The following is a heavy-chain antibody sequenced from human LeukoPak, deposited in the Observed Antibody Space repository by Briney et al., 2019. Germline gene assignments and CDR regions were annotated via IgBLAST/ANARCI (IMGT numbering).Heavy chain of an antibody. Sequence: GASVKVSCKASGYTFTGYYMHSVRRAPEQGHEWIGWINPNSGGTNYAQKFQGRVTMTRDTSISTAYMELSRLRSDDLAVYYCAREGEYCSSTSCYISLAQYNWFDPWGQGTLVTVSS. CDR2: INPNSGGT. V-gene: IGHV1-2*02. D-gene: IGHD2-2*02. CDR3: AREGEYCSSTSCYISLAQYNWFDP. J-gene: IGHJ5*02. CDR1: GYTFTGYY.